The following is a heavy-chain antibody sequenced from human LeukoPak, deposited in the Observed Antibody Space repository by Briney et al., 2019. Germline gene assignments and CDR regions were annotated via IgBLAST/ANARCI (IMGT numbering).Heavy chain of an antibody. D-gene: IGHD3-10*01. CDR1: GFTFSNDA. CDR3: AKSETYGSGNSPYYYYYYMDV. CDR2: ISGSGAGT. J-gene: IGHJ6*03. V-gene: IGHV3-23*01. Sequence: GGSLRLSCAASGFTFSNDAMSWVRQAPGKGLEWVSSISGSGAGTYYADSVKGRFTISRDISKNTLYLQMKSLRAEDTAVYYCAKSETYGSGNSPYYYYYYMDVWGKGTTVTVSS.